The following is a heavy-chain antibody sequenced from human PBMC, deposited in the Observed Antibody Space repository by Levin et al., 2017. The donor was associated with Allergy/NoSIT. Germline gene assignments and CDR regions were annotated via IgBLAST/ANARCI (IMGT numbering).Heavy chain of an antibody. CDR2: ISPSSSHI. V-gene: IGHV3-21*01. D-gene: IGHD3-3*01. J-gene: IGHJ4*02. Sequence: GGSLRLSCAASGFPFTSYSMNWVRQAPGKGLEWVSSISPSSSHIYYADSMKGRFTISRDNAKNSLYLQMDSLRTDDTAVYYCARDRGFGDYDFYYWGQGTLVMVSS. CDR1: GFPFTSYS. CDR3: ARDRGFGDYDFYY.